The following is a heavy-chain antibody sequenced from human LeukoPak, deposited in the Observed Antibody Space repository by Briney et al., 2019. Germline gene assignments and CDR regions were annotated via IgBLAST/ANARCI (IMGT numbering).Heavy chain of an antibody. CDR2: ISSSGSTI. CDR1: GFTFSDYY. J-gene: IGHJ4*02. D-gene: IGHD2-8*01. V-gene: IGHV3-11*01. CDR3: ARDCTSGVCYMALDY. Sequence: PGGSLRLSCAASGFTFSDYYMSWIRQAPGKGLEWVSYISSSGSTIYYADSVKGRSTISRDNAKNSLYLQMNSLRAEDTAVYYCARDCTSGVCYMALDYWGQGTLVTVSS.